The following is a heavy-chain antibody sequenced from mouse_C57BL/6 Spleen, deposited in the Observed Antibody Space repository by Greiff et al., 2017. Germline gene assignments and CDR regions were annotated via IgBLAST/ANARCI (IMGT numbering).Heavy chain of an antibody. CDR2: IWGGGSH. CDR3: AKHGDYYAMDY. J-gene: IGHJ4*01. CDR1: GVSLTSYG. V-gene: IGHV2-9*01. Sequence: VMLVESGPGLVAPPQRLSITCTVPGVSLTSYGVDWVCQPPGKGLEWAGGIWGGGSHNYNSALMSRLSISKDNSKSQVFLKMNSLQTDDTAMYYCAKHGDYYAMDYWGQGTSGTGSS.